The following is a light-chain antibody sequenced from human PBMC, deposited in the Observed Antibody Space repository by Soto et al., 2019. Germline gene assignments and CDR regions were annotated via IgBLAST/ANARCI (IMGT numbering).Light chain of an antibody. CDR3: QQYGSSPLT. CDR2: GAS. J-gene: IGKJ4*01. CDR1: QSVSSSY. Sequence: EIVLTQSPGTLSLSPGERATLSCRASQSVSSSYLAWYQQKPGQAPRLLIYGASSRATGIPDRFSGSGSGTDFNLTISRLEPEDFAGYYCQQYGSSPLTFGGGTKVEIK. V-gene: IGKV3-20*01.